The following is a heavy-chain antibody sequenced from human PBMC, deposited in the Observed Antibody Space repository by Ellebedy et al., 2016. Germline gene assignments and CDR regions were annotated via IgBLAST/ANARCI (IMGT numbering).Heavy chain of an antibody. J-gene: IGHJ4*02. CDR2: ISWNSGSI. V-gene: IGHV3-9*01. D-gene: IGHD3-16*01. CDR1: GFIFDDSA. CDR3: AKDKRMITFGGVIDY. Sequence: SLKISCAASGFIFDDSAMHWVRQAAGKGLEWVSGISWNSGSIGYADSVKGRFTISRDNAKNSLYLQMNSLRAEDTALYYCAKDKRMITFGGVIDYWGQGTLVTVSS.